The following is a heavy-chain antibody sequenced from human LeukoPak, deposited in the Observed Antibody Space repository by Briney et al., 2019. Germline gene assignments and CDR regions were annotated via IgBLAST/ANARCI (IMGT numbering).Heavy chain of an antibody. D-gene: IGHD3-10*01. CDR1: GFTVGSNY. CDR2: IYSGGST. CDR3: ARAITMRFDP. J-gene: IGHJ5*02. Sequence: GGSLRLSCAASGFTVGSNYMSWVRQAPGKGLEWVSVIYSGGSTYYADSVKGRFTISRDNSKNTLYLQMNSLRAEDTAVYYCARAITMRFDPWGQGTLVTVSS. V-gene: IGHV3-66*01.